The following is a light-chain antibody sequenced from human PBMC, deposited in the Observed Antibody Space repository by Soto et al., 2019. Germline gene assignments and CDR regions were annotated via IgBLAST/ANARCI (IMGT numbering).Light chain of an antibody. V-gene: IGKV3-20*01. CDR3: QQYGSSPRT. Sequence: IVMTQSPATLSVCPGERAALSCRASQTVSSNLAWYQQKPGQAPRLLIYGASSRATGIPDRFSGSGSGTDFTLTISRLEPEDFAVYYCQQYGSSPRTFGQGTKVDIK. J-gene: IGKJ1*01. CDR2: GAS. CDR1: QTVSSN.